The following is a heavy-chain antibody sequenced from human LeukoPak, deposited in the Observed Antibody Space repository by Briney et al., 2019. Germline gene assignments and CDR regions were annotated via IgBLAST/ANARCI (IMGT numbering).Heavy chain of an antibody. Sequence: GASVKVSCKASGYTFTSYGISWVRQAPGQGLEWMGWISAYNGNTKYSQKFQGRVTITRDTSASTAYMELSSLRSEDTAVYYCAREGRGCSSTSCYVPICDYWGQGTLVTVSS. CDR2: ISAYNGNT. V-gene: IGHV1-18*01. CDR1: GYTFTSYG. J-gene: IGHJ4*02. D-gene: IGHD2-2*01. CDR3: AREGRGCSSTSCYVPICDY.